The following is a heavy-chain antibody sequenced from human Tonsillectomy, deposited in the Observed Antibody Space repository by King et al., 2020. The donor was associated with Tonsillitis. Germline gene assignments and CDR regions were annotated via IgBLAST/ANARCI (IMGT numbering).Heavy chain of an antibody. Sequence: VQLVESGGGLVQPGGSLRLSCPASGFTFNSYAMSWVRQAPGKGLEWVSSISGSGDSTYYADSVKGRFTISRDNSKNTLYLQMSSLSAEDTAVYYCAKGNKWVTMVRGVIPFDYWGQGTLVTVSS. D-gene: IGHD3-10*01. J-gene: IGHJ4*02. V-gene: IGHV3-23*04. CDR2: ISGSGDST. CDR3: AKGNKWVTMVRGVIPFDY. CDR1: GFTFNSYA.